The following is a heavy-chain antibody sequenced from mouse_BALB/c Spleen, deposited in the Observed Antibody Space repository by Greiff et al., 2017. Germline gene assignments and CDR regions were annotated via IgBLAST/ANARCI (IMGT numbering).Heavy chain of an antibody. D-gene: IGHD1-1*01. J-gene: IGHJ3*01. V-gene: IGHV3-2*02. Sequence: EVQLVESGPGLVKPSQSLSLTCTVTGYSITSDYAWNWIRQFPGNKLEWMGYISYSGSTSYNPSLKSRISITRDTSKNQFFLQLNSVTTEDTATYYCAIYGSSSWFAYWGQGTLVTVSA. CDR1: GYSITSDYA. CDR2: ISYSGST. CDR3: AIYGSSSWFAY.